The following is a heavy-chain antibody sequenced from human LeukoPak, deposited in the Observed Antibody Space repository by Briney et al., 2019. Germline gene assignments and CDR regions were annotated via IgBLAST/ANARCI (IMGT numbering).Heavy chain of an antibody. J-gene: IGHJ4*02. Sequence: ASVKVSCKASGGTFSSYAISWVRQAPGKGLEWMGGFDPEDGETIYAQKFQGRVTMTEDTSTDTAYMELSSLRSEDTAVYYCAATCGSYQRWYVYWGQGTLVTVSS. CDR3: AATCGSYQRWYVY. CDR2: FDPEDGET. D-gene: IGHD1-26*01. V-gene: IGHV1-24*01. CDR1: GGTFSSYA.